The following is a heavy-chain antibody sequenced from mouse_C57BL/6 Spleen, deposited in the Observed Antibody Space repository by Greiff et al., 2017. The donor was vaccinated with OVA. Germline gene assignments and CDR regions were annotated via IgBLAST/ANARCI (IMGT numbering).Heavy chain of an antibody. V-gene: IGHV1-64*01. CDR1: GYTFTSYW. D-gene: IGHD4-1*01. J-gene: IGHJ2*01. CDR2: IHPNSGST. Sequence: QVQLQQPGAELVKPGASVKLSCKASGYTFTSYWMHWVKQRPGQGLEWIGMIHPNSGSTNYNEKFKSKATLTVDKSSSTAYMQLSSLTSEDSAVYYCARQVWDSYYFGCWGQGTTLTVSS. CDR3: ARQVWDSYYFGC.